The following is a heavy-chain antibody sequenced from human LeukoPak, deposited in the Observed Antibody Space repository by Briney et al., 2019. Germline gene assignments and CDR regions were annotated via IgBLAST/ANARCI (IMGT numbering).Heavy chain of an antibody. J-gene: IGHJ3*01. CDR3: AREGRLLGAFDV. CDR1: GFTFSSYW. CDR2: IKPDGSHI. V-gene: IGHV3-7*01. Sequence: GGSLRLSCAASGFTFSSYWMAWVRQAPGKGLEWVADIKPDGSHISYVDSVKGRFSISRDNAQNSLYLQMSSLRAEDTAVYYCAREGRLLGAFDVWGQGTMVTVSS.